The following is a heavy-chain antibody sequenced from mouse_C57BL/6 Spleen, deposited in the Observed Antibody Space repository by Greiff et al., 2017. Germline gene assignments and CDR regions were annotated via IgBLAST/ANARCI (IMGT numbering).Heavy chain of an antibody. CDR2: IDPSDSST. Sequence: QVQLQQPGAELVKPGASVKLSCKASGYTFTSYWMQWVKQRPGQGLEWIGEIDPSDSSTNYNQKFKGKATLTVDTSSSTAYMQLSSLTSEDSAVYYVARGNAPDYWGQGTTLTVSS. V-gene: IGHV1-50*01. CDR1: GYTFTSYW. J-gene: IGHJ2*01. CDR3: ARGNAPDY.